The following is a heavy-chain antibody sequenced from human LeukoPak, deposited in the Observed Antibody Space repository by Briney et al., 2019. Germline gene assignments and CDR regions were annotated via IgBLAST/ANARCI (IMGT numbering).Heavy chain of an antibody. V-gene: IGHV5-51*01. CDR2: IYPGDSDT. D-gene: IGHD3-22*01. J-gene: IGHJ4*02. CDR3: ARRARDGYYYGSSGYWVPTYYFDY. Sequence: GESLQISCQGSGSSFTSYWIGWVRQMPGKGLEWMGIIYPGDSDTRYSPSFQGQVTISADKSISTAYLQWSSLKASDTAMYYCARRARDGYYYGSSGYWVPTYYFDYWGQGTLVTVSS. CDR1: GSSFTSYW.